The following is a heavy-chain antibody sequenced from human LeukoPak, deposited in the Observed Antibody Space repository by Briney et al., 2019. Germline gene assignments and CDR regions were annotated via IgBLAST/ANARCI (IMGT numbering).Heavy chain of an antibody. CDR2: INHSGST. J-gene: IGHJ4*02. Sequence: SETLSLTCAVYGGSFSGYYWSWIRQPPGKGLEWIGEINHSGSTNYNPSLKSRVTISVDTSKSQFSLKLSSVTAADTAVYYCARERYFDWFDYWGQGTLVTVSS. CDR1: GGSFSGYY. CDR3: ARERYFDWFDY. V-gene: IGHV4-34*01. D-gene: IGHD3-9*01.